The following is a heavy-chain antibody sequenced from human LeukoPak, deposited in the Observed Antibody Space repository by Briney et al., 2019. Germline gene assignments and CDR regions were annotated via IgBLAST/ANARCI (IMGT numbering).Heavy chain of an antibody. CDR1: GASISSSGYY. D-gene: IGHD1-26*01. CDR2: IYYRGTT. Sequence: TLSLTCTVSGASISSSGYYWSWIRQHPGKGLEWIGYIYYRGTTYYNPSLKSRVTISVDTSKNQFSLKLSSVTAADTAVYYCARSGGAWPSENNWFDPWGQGTLVTVSS. J-gene: IGHJ5*02. CDR3: ARSGGAWPSENNWFDP. V-gene: IGHV4-31*03.